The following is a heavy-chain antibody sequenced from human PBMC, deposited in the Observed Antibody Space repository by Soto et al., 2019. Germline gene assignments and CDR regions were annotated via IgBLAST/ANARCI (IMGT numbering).Heavy chain of an antibody. J-gene: IGHJ4*02. D-gene: IGHD3-10*01. Sequence: VQLVESGGGVVQPGRSLRLSCAASGFTFSSYSMNWVRQAPGKGLEWVSSISSSSSYIYYADSVKGRFTISRDNAKNSLYRQMNSLRAEDTAVYYCASLAGDLMVRGISSYYFYYWGQGTLVTVSS. CDR1: GFTFSSYS. CDR3: ASLAGDLMVRGISSYYFYY. CDR2: ISSSSSYI. V-gene: IGHV3-21*01.